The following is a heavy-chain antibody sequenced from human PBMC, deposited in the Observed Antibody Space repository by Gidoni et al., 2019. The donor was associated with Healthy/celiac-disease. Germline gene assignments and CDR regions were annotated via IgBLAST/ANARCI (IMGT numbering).Heavy chain of an antibody. Sequence: EVQLVESGGVVVQPGGSLRLSWAASGFTFDDYTMHWVRQAPGKGLEWISLISWDGGSTYYADSVKGRFTISRDNSKNSLYLQMNSLRTEDTALYYCVLRDCSSTSCPEVDYWGQGTLVTVSS. CDR1: GFTFDDYT. J-gene: IGHJ4*02. CDR2: ISWDGGST. D-gene: IGHD2-2*01. V-gene: IGHV3-43*01. CDR3: VLRDCSSTSCPEVDY.